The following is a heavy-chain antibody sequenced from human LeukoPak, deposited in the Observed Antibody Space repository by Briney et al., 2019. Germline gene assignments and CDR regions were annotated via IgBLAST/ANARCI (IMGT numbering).Heavy chain of an antibody. D-gene: IGHD6-19*01. CDR2: MNPNSGNT. CDR3: ARGPYSSHAFDI. Sequence: ASVKVSCKASGGTFSSYAISWVRQAPGQGLEWMGWMNPNSGNTGYAQKFQGRVTMTRNTSISTAYMELSSLRSEDTAVYYCARGPYSSHAFDIWGQGTMVTVSS. CDR1: GGTFSSYA. V-gene: IGHV1-8*02. J-gene: IGHJ3*02.